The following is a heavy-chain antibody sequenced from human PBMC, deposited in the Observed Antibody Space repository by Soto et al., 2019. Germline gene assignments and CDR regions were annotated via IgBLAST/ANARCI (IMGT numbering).Heavy chain of an antibody. CDR2: ISAYNGNT. J-gene: IGHJ5*02. Sequence: ASVKVSCKASGYTFTSYGISWVRQAPGQGLEWMGWISAYNGNTNYAQKLQGRVTMTTDTSTSTAYMELRSLRSDDTAVYYCAGTRLFSSGWSYWFDPWGQGTLVTVSS. D-gene: IGHD6-19*01. V-gene: IGHV1-18*04. CDR1: GYTFTSYG. CDR3: AGTRLFSSGWSYWFDP.